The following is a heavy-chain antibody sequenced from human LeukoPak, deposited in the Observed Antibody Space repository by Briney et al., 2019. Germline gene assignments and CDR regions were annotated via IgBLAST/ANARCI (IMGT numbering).Heavy chain of an antibody. J-gene: IGHJ4*02. V-gene: IGHV3-30*02. CDR1: GFTFSRYG. D-gene: IGHD2-15*01. CDR3: AKVAGSDGDPSVDG. Sequence: PGGSLRLSCAASGFTFSRYGMHWVRQAPGKGLEWVTVIWYDGSNKYYADSVKGRFTISRDNSKNTLYLQMNSLRAEDTAVYYWAKVAGSDGDPSVDGWGQGTLASVSS. CDR2: IWYDGSNK.